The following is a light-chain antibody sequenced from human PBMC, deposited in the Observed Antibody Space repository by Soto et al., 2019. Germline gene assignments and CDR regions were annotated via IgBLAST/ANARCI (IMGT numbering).Light chain of an antibody. Sequence: IKMSQSPSSLSASVGERVTLTCRASQSISSYLNWYQQKPGKAPKLLIYAASSLQSGVPSRFSGSGSGTEFTLTISSLQPDDFATYYCQQYNSYPYTFGQGTRLEIK. V-gene: IGKV1-39*01. CDR1: QSISSY. CDR3: QQYNSYPYT. CDR2: AAS. J-gene: IGKJ5*01.